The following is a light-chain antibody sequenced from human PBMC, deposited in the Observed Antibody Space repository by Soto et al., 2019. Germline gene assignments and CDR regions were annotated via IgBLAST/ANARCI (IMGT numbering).Light chain of an antibody. CDR1: QTVSITY. CDR3: QQYNNWPVT. V-gene: IGKV3D-15*01. Sequence: PGESATLSCRASQTVSITYLTWYQQKPGQAPRLLIYDASNRATGIPARFSGSGSGTEFTLTISGLQSEDFATYYCQQYNNWPVTFGGGTKVDIK. CDR2: DAS. J-gene: IGKJ4*01.